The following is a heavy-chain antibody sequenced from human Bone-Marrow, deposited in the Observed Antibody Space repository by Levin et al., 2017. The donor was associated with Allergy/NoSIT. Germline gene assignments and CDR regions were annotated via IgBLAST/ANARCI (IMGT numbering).Heavy chain of an antibody. CDR1: GYTFTTYY. J-gene: IGHJ4*02. CDR2: INPSGGTT. Sequence: GGSLRLSCKASGYTFTTYYMHWVRQAPGQGLEWMGVINPSGGTTNYAQKFQGRVTMTRDTSTSTVYMELSSLRFEDTAVYYCAHLLPGGYWGQGTLVTVSS. D-gene: IGHD2-15*01. V-gene: IGHV1-46*03. CDR3: AHLLPGGY.